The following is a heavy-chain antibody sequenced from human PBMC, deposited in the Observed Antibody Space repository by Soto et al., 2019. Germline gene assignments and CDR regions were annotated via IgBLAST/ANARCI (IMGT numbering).Heavy chain of an antibody. CDR1: GGFVSSGSYY. Sequence: QVQLQQWGAGLLKPSETLSLTCAVYGGFVSSGSYYWSWIRQPPGKGLEWIGEMSHSGGTHFNPSLKSRVTMSVDTSKKQFSPKMSSVTAADTALYYCSRVERGTATTVVDAFDIWGPGKMVTVSS. V-gene: IGHV4-34*01. CDR2: MSHSGGT. J-gene: IGHJ3*02. D-gene: IGHD1-1*01. CDR3: SRVERGTATTVVDAFDI.